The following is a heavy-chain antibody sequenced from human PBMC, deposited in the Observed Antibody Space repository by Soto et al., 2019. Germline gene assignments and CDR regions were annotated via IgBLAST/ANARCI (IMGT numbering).Heavy chain of an antibody. D-gene: IGHD3-10*01. J-gene: IGHJ6*02. Sequence: PVGSLRLSCAASGFTFSSYGMHWVRQAPGKGLEWVAVISYDGSNKYYADSVKGRFTISRDNSKNTLYLQMNSLRAEDTAVYYCAKGRPPVFLQGMDVRGQGTTVTVS. CDR2: ISYDGSNK. CDR3: AKGRPPVFLQGMDV. V-gene: IGHV3-30*18. CDR1: GFTFSSYG.